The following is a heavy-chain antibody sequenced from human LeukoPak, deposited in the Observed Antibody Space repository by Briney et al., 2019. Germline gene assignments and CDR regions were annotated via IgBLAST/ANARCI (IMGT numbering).Heavy chain of an antibody. Sequence: SETLSLTCAVYGGSFSGYYWSWIRQPPGKGLEWIGEINHSGSTNYNPSLKSRVTISVDTSKNQFSLKLSSVTAADTAVYYCASEADSSGYYAPDYWGQGTLVTVSS. CDR1: GGSFSGYY. J-gene: IGHJ4*02. CDR3: ASEADSSGYYAPDY. D-gene: IGHD3-22*01. V-gene: IGHV4-34*01. CDR2: INHSGST.